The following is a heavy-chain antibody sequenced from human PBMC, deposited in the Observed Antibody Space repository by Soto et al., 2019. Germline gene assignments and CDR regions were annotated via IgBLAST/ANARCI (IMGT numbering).Heavy chain of an antibody. V-gene: IGHV1-69*02. CDR2: IIPILGIA. CDR3: AVEEDYGMDV. CDR1: GGTFSSYT. Sequence: QVQLVQSGAEVKKPGSSVKVSCKASGGTFSSYTISWVRQAPGQGLEWMGRIIPILGIANYAQKFQSRVTITADKAPSTAYMERSSVRSADTAVYSWAVEEDYGMDVGGQGTTVTVSS. J-gene: IGHJ6*02.